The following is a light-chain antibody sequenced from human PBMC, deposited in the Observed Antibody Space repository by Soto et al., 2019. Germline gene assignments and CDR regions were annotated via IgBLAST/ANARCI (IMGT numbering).Light chain of an antibody. CDR3: QQYGSSSWT. CDR2: GAS. J-gene: IGKJ1*01. CDR1: QSVRSSY. V-gene: IGKV3-20*01. Sequence: EIVLTRSPGTLSLPPGERATLSCRASQSVRSSYLAWYQQKFGQAPRLLIYGASSRATGIPDRFSGSGSGTDFTLTISRLEPEDFAVYYCQQYGSSSWTFGQGTKVEIK.